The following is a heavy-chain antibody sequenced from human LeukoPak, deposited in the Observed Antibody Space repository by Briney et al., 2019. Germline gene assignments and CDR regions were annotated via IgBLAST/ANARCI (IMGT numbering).Heavy chain of an antibody. CDR3: AKGSPPLEWDLAKFDY. CDR2: IWYDGSNK. Sequence: GRSLRLSCAASGFTFSSYGMHWVRQAPGKGLEWVAVIWYDGSNKYYADSVKGRFTISRDNSKNTLYLQMNSLRAEDTAVYYCAKGSPPLEWDLAKFDYWGQGTLVTVSS. CDR1: GFTFSSYG. D-gene: IGHD3-3*01. V-gene: IGHV3-33*06. J-gene: IGHJ4*02.